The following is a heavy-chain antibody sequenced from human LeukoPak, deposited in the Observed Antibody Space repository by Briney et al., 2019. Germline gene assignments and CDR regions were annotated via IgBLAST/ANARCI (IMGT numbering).Heavy chain of an antibody. J-gene: IGHJ6*03. CDR3: ARDYCSSTSCYGDYYYYYYMDV. D-gene: IGHD2-2*01. V-gene: IGHV4-4*07. CDR1: GGSISSYY. Sequence: PSETLSLTCTVSGGSISSYYWSLIRQPAGKGLEWIGRIYTSGSTNYNPSLKSRVTMSVDTSKNQFSLKLSSVTAADTAVYYCARDYCSSTSCYGDYYYYYYMDVWGKGTTVTVSS. CDR2: IYTSGST.